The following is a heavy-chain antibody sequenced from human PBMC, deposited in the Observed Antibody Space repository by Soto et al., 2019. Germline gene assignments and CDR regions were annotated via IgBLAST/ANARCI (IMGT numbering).Heavy chain of an antibody. CDR1: GGSISSSSYY. D-gene: IGHD4-17*01. CDR3: ARSSDYGDYGWFDP. CDR2: IYYSGST. J-gene: IGHJ5*02. Sequence: QLQLQESGPGLVKPSETLSLTCTVSGGSISSSSYYWGWIRQPPGKGLEWIGSIYYSGSTYYNPSLKSRVTISVDTSKNQFSLKLSSVTAADTAVYYCARSSDYGDYGWFDPWGQGTLVTVSS. V-gene: IGHV4-39*01.